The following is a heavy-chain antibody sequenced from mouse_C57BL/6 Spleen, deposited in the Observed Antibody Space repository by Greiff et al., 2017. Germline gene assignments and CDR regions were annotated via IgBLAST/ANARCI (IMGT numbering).Heavy chain of an antibody. J-gene: IGHJ3*01. V-gene: IGHV1-81*01. CDR2: IYPRSDNT. CDR3: ARSTTPSFAY. CDR1: GYTFTSYG. D-gene: IGHD1-1*01. Sequence: QVQLKQSGAELARPGASVKLSCKASGYTFTSYGISWVKQRTGQGLEWIGEIYPRSDNTYYNEKFKGKATLTADKSSSTAYMALRSLTSEDSAVYFCARSTTPSFAYWGQGTLVTVSA.